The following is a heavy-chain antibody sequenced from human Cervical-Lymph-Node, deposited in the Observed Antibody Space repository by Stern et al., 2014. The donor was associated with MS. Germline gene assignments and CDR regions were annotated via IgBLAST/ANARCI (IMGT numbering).Heavy chain of an antibody. V-gene: IGHV4-59*01. CDR3: ARVVVEMTKVPFRYFDL. CDR2: FHQRGTA. D-gene: IGHD4-17*01. J-gene: IGHJ2*01. CDR1: DGSISTYY. Sequence: QLQLQESGPGLVKPSEPLSLTCSVSDGSISTYYWTWIRQPPGKGLEWLGYFHQRGTAIYNPSLQSRVTIPADTSKNQLSLQLTTVTSADTAVYYCARVVVEMTKVPFRYFDLWGRGTLVTVSS.